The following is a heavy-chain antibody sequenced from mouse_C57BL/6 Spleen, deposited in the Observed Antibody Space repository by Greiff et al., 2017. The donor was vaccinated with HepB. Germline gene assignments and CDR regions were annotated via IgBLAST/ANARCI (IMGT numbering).Heavy chain of an antibody. CDR3: ARSDYDGGAMDY. V-gene: IGHV5-4*03. D-gene: IGHD2-4*01. CDR1: GFTFSSYA. CDR2: ISDGGSYT. Sequence: EVKVVESGGGLVKPGGSLKLSCAASGFTFSSYAMSWVRQTPEKRLEWVATISDGGSYTYYPDNVKGRFTISRDNAKNNLYLQMSHLKYEDTAMYYCARSDYDGGAMDYWGQGTSVTVSS. J-gene: IGHJ4*01.